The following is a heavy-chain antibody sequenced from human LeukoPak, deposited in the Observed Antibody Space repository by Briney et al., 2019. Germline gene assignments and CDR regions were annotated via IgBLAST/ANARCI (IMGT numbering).Heavy chain of an antibody. D-gene: IGHD1-26*01. J-gene: IGHJ5*02. V-gene: IGHV3-74*01. Sequence: TGGSLRLSCAASGFTFSSYWMHWVRQAPGKGLVWVSRINSDGCRTNYADSVKGRFTISRDNAKSTLYLQMNSLRAEDTAVYYCTTSSGTYRFDPWGQGTLVTVSS. CDR1: GFTFSSYW. CDR2: INSDGCRT. CDR3: TTSSGTYRFDP.